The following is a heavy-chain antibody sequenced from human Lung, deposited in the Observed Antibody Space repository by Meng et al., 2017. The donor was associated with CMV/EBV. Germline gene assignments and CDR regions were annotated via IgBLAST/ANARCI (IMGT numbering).Heavy chain of an antibody. CDR3: AKGAGSVGSIHFAY. V-gene: IGHV3-33*06. D-gene: IGHD1-26*01. J-gene: IGHJ4*02. CDR1: GFIFSSYG. CDR2: IWYDGSEK. Sequence: GGSLRLSCAASGFIFSSYGMHWVRQAPGKGLEWVAVIWYDGSEKYYADSVKGRFIISRDNSRNMLYLQMSSLRAEDTAVYYCAKGAGSVGSIHFAYWGQGTLVTVSS.